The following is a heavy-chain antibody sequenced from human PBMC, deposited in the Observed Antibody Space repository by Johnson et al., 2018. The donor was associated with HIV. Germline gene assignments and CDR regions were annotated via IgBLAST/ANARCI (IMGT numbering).Heavy chain of an antibody. CDR2: IGTAGDT. Sequence: MHLVESGGGLVQPGGSLRLSCAASGFTFSSYDMHWVRQATGKGLEWVSAIGTAGDTYYPGSVKGRFTISRENAKNSLYLQMNSLRAGDTAVYYCARETVTSGAFDIWGQGTMVTVSS. CDR3: ARETVTSGAFDI. CDR1: GFTFSSYD. J-gene: IGHJ3*02. V-gene: IGHV3-13*01. D-gene: IGHD4-11*01.